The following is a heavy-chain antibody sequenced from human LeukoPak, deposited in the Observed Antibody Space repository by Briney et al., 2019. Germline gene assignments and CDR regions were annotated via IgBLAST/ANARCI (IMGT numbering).Heavy chain of an antibody. D-gene: IGHD4-17*01. CDR2: LSNDESKK. V-gene: IGHV3-30*18. CDR1: GFTFSSYG. Sequence: GGSLRLSCAASGFTFSSYGMHWVRQAPGKWLECAAVLSNDESKKDYADSVEGRFTTSRDNSKNTLYLQMNSLRDEDTAVYSCAKDFTPYGDYVWGYFDYWGQGTLVTVSS. CDR3: AKDFTPYGDYVWGYFDY. J-gene: IGHJ4*02.